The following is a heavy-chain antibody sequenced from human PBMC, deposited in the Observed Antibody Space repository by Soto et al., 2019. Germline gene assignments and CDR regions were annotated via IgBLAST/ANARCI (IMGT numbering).Heavy chain of an antibody. V-gene: IGHV4-31*03. CDR1: GGSISSGGYY. CDR2: IYYSGTT. CDR3: ARSYAPYSRDDAFDI. Sequence: SETLSLTCTVSGGSISSGGYYWSWIRQHPGKGLEWIGYIYYSGTTYYNPSLKSRVTISVDTSKNQFSLELSSVTASDTAMYYCARSYAPYSRDDAFDIWGQGTMVTVSS. J-gene: IGHJ3*02. D-gene: IGHD6-13*01.